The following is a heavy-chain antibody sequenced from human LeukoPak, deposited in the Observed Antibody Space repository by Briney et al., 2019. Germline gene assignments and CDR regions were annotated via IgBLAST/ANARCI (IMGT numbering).Heavy chain of an antibody. CDR2: MNPNSGNT. D-gene: IGHD3-9*01. V-gene: IGHV1-8*01. J-gene: IGHJ5*02. Sequence: ASVKVSCKASGYTFTSYDINWMRQATGQGLEWMGWMNPNSGNTGYAQKFQGRVTMTRNTSISTAYMELSSLRSEDTAVYYCARACRPSEVLRYFDWLWAGGWFDPWGQGTLVTVSS. CDR1: GYTFTSYD. CDR3: ARACRPSEVLRYFDWLWAGGWFDP.